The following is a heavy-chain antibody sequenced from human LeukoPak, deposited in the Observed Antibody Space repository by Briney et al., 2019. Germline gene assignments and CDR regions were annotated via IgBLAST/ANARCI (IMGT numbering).Heavy chain of an antibody. Sequence: PGGSLRLSCAASGFTFSSYGMHWVRQAPGKGLEWVAVIWYDGSNKYYADSVKGRFTISRDNSKNTLYLQMNSLRAEDTAVYYGAREGCSSTSCYIVNWFDPWGQGTLVTVSS. CDR3: AREGCSSTSCYIVNWFDP. J-gene: IGHJ5*02. V-gene: IGHV3-33*01. D-gene: IGHD2-2*02. CDR1: GFTFSSYG. CDR2: IWYDGSNK.